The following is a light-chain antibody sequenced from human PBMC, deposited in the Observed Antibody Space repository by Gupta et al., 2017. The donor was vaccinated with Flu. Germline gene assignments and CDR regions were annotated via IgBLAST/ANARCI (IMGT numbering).Light chain of an antibody. J-gene: IGKJ2*01. V-gene: IGKV2-28*01. CDR1: QSLLHISGHNY. CDR2: LGS. CDR3: MQALQAPRT. Sequence: VTPGEPASVSCRSSQSLLHISGHNYLDWYLQKPGQSPQLLISLGSNRASGVPDRFSGSGSGTEFTLKISSVEAEDVGVYYCMQALQAPRTFGQGTKLEIK.